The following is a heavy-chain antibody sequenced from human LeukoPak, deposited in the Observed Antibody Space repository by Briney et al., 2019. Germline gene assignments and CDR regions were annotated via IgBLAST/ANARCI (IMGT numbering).Heavy chain of an antibody. D-gene: IGHD3-10*01. CDR1: GGSFSGYY. CDR2: INHSGST. Sequence: SETLSLTCAVYGGSFSGYYWSWIRQPPGKGLEWIGEINHSGSTNYNPSLKSRVTISVDTSKNQFSLKLSSVTAADTAVYYCARGPRRLWFGGQRAFDYWGQGTLVTVSS. J-gene: IGHJ4*02. CDR3: ARGPRRLWFGGQRAFDY. V-gene: IGHV4-34*01.